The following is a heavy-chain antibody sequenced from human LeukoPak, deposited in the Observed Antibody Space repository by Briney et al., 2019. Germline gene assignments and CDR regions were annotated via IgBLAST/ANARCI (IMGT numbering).Heavy chain of an antibody. J-gene: IGHJ4*02. V-gene: IGHV4-38-2*02. D-gene: IGHD3-22*01. Sequence: SETLSLTCTVSGSSISSGYYWGWIRQPPGKGLEWIGSIFRSGSTYYNPSLKSRVTISVDTSKNQFSLKLSSVTAADTAVYYCARAAHFYDSIGYYHFDYWGQGTLITVSS. CDR2: IFRSGST. CDR3: ARAAHFYDSIGYYHFDY. CDR1: GSSISSGYY.